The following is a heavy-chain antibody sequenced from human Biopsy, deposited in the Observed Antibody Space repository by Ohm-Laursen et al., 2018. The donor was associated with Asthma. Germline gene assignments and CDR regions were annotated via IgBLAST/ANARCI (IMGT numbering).Heavy chain of an antibody. CDR3: ARDGTDMNEAMPKDY. Sequence: SLRLSCAASGFTFSSYSMNWVRQAPGKGLEWVSSISSSSYIYYADSVEGRFTISRDNAKNSLYLQMNSLRAEDTAVYYCARDGTDMNEAMPKDYWGQGTLVTVSS. V-gene: IGHV3-21*01. CDR1: GFTFSSYS. J-gene: IGHJ4*02. CDR2: ISSSSYI. D-gene: IGHD2-2*01.